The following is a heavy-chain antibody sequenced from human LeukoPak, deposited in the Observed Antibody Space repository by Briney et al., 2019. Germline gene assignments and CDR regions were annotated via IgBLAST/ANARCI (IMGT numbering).Heavy chain of an antibody. CDR1: GGSISSYY. J-gene: IGHJ5*02. D-gene: IGHD2-2*01. CDR3: ARGHGYIVGYQLLKDWFDP. V-gene: IGHV4-59*12. Sequence: PSETLSLTCTVSGGSISSYYWSWIRQPPGKGLEWIGYIYHSGSTYYNPSLKSRVTISVDRSQNQFSLKLSSVTAADTAVYYCARGHGYIVGYQLLKDWFDPWGQGTLVTVSS. CDR2: IYHSGST.